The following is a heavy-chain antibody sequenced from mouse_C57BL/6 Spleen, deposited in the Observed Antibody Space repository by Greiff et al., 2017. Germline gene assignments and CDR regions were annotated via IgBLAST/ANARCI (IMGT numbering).Heavy chain of an antibody. CDR2: IYPGDGDT. Sequence: QVQLQQSGAELVKPGASVKISCKASGYAFSSYWMNWVKQRPGKGLEWIGQIYPGDGDTNYNGKFKGKATLTADKYSSTAYMQLSILTSEDSAVYFCARYYYGSSEYFDVWGTGTTVTVSS. D-gene: IGHD1-1*01. J-gene: IGHJ1*03. V-gene: IGHV1-80*01. CDR3: ARYYYGSSEYFDV. CDR1: GYAFSSYW.